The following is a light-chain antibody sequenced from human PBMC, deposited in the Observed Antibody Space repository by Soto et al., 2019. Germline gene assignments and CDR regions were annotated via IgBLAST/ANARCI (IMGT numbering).Light chain of an antibody. CDR1: SRDVGAYNY. Sequence: QSALTQPASVSGSPGQSITISCTGTSRDVGAYNYVSWYQHHPGKAPKLIIYEVVYRPSGISNRFSGSKSGNTASLAISGLQAEDEADYYCSSYTDSSTVVFGGGTKLTVL. CDR2: EVV. CDR3: SSYTDSSTVV. V-gene: IGLV2-14*01. J-gene: IGLJ2*01.